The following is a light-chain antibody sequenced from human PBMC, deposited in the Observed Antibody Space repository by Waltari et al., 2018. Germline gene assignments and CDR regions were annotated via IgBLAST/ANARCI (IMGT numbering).Light chain of an antibody. CDR3: QQYYNTPLT. J-gene: IGKJ4*01. V-gene: IGKV4-1*01. CDR1: ESVLYSSNNKNH. Sequence: DIVMTQSPESLAVSLGERATINCNTSESVLYSSNNKNHLAWYQQKPGQPPKLLIYWASTRKSGVPDRFSGSGSETDFTLTVSSLQAEDVAVYYCQQYYNTPLTFGGGTKVEIK. CDR2: WAS.